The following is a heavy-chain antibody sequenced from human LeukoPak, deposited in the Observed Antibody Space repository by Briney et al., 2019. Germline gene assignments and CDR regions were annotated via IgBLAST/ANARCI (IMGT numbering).Heavy chain of an antibody. CDR3: TRETSSRYFDY. CDR1: GYTLTSYD. CDR2: MNPNSGRT. J-gene: IGHJ4*02. Sequence: ASVKVSCKASGYTLTSYDINWVRQATGQGLEWMGWMNPNSGRTGYAQNFQGRITITRNTSISTGYMELSSLRSEDTAVYYCTRETSSRYFDYWGQGTLVTVSS. V-gene: IGHV1-8*01.